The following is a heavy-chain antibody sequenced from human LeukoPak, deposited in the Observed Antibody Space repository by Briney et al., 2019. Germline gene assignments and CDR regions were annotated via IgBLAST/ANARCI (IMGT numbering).Heavy chain of an antibody. D-gene: IGHD3-22*01. CDR1: GGTFSSYA. CDR2: IIPIFGTA. J-gene: IGHJ6*02. Sequence: SVKVSCKASGGTFSSYAISWVRQAPGQGLEWMGGIIPIFGTANYAQKFQGRVTITADESTSTVYMELSSLRSEDTAVYYCARHGEYYDSSGYYYRLLLDYYGMDVWGQGTTVTVSS. V-gene: IGHV1-69*13. CDR3: ARHGEYYDSSGYYYRLLLDYYGMDV.